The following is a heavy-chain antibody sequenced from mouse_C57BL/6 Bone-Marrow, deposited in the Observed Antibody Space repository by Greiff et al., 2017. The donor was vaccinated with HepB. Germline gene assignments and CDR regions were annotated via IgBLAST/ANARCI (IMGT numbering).Heavy chain of an antibody. J-gene: IGHJ4*01. D-gene: IGHD2-10*02. CDR3: TRSGYGNYVYAMDY. V-gene: IGHV1-15*01. CDR1: GYTFTDYE. CDR2: IDPETGGT. Sequence: VKLMESGAELVRPGASVTLSCKASGYTFTDYEMHWVKQTPVHGLEWIGAIDPETGGTAYNQKFKGKAILTADKSSSTAYMELRSLTSEDSAVYYCTRSGYGNYVYAMDYWGQGTSVTVSS.